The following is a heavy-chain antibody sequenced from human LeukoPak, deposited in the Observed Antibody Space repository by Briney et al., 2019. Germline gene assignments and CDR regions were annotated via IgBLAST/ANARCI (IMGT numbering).Heavy chain of an antibody. CDR2: ISSSSGFK. D-gene: IGHD3/OR15-3a*01. CDR1: GFTFSDYY. V-gene: IGHV3-11*06. J-gene: IGHJ1*01. CDR3: ARQGLYDSSDFWTFQH. Sequence: GGSLRLSCAASGFTFSDYYMSWIRQPPEKGLEWLSYISSSSGFKNYADSLKGRFTISRDNAKNSVYLQMNSLSAEDTAVYYCARQGLYDSSDFWTFQHWGQGTLVTVSS.